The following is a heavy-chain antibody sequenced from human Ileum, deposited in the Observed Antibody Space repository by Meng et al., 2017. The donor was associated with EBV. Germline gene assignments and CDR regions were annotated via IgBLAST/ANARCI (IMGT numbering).Heavy chain of an antibody. D-gene: IGHD4-11*01. CDR2: IYYSAIT. V-gene: IGHV4-4*02. Sequence: VALEESDPGLVEHSGILCLRCAVSDDSMSSSNWWSWVRQPPGMGLEWIGQIYYSAITDYNPCLRSRVTISENKSRNQVSLKLNSVTAADTAVYFCARHSAYSQGYWGQGTLVTVSS. CDR1: DDSMSSSNW. CDR3: ARHSAYSQGY. J-gene: IGHJ4*02.